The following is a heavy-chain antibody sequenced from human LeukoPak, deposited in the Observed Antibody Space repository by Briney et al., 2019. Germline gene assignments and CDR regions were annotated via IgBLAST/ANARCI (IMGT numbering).Heavy chain of an antibody. Sequence: GGSLRLSCAASGFTFSSYWMHWVRQAPGKGLVWVSRINGDGSSTSYADSVKGRFTISRDNAKNTLYLQMNSLRAEDTAVYYCAREANWGVDAFDIWGQGTMVTVSS. D-gene: IGHD7-27*01. J-gene: IGHJ3*02. CDR1: GFTFSSYW. CDR2: INGDGSST. CDR3: AREANWGVDAFDI. V-gene: IGHV3-74*01.